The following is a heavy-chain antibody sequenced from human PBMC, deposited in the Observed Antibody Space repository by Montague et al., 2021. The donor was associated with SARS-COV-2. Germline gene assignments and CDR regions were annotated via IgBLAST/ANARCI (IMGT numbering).Heavy chain of an antibody. D-gene: IGHD6-13*01. V-gene: IGHV4-59*08. CDR1: GGSISSHY. CDR2: IYYTGTT. CDR3: ARPLRSNVWYGFDT. J-gene: IGHJ5*02. Sequence: SETLSLTCTVSGGSISSHYWSWIRQAPGRGLEWIGHIYYTGTTKYNPSLKSRVTLSLDTSRDQFSLTLSSVTAADTAVYYCARPLRSNVWYGFDTWGQGALVIVSS.